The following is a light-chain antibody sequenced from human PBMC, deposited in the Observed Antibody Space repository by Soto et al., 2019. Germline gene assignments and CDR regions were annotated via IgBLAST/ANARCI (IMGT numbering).Light chain of an antibody. CDR1: QSVTRN. CDR3: QQYYHWPVT. CDR2: AAS. Sequence: EIVMTQSPATLSVSPGERVTLSCRASQSVTRNLAWYQHTPGQSPRLLISAASSGATGLPSRFSGSGSGTDVTLTISSLQSEDAAVYYCQQYYHWPVTFGGGTKVEIK. V-gene: IGKV3-15*01. J-gene: IGKJ4*01.